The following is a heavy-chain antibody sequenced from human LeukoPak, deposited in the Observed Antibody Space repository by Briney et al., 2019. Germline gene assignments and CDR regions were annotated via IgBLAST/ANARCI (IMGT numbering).Heavy chain of an antibody. J-gene: IGHJ5*02. CDR2: ISSSGSTI. CDR1: GFTFSSYE. V-gene: IGHV3-48*03. Sequence: GGSLRLSCAASGFTFSSYEMNWVRQAPGKGLEWVSYISSSGSTIYYADSVKGRFTISRDNAKNSLYLQMSSLRAEDTAVYSCARGYSASPNWFDPWGRGTLVTVSS. CDR3: ARGYSASPNWFDP. D-gene: IGHD5-12*01.